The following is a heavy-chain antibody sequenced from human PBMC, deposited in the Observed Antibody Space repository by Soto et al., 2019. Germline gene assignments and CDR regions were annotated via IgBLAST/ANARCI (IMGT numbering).Heavy chain of an antibody. Sequence: PSETLSLTCTVSGGSISSGGYYWSWIRQHPGKGLEWIGYIYYSGSTYYNPSLKSRVTISVDTSKNQFSLKLSSVTAADTAVYYCARDTLRYFDWSFDYWGQGTLVTVSS. CDR1: GGSISSGGYY. V-gene: IGHV4-31*03. J-gene: IGHJ4*02. D-gene: IGHD3-9*01. CDR2: IYYSGST. CDR3: ARDTLRYFDWSFDY.